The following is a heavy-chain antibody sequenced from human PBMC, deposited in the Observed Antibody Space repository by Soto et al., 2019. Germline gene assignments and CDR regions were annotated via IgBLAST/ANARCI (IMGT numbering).Heavy chain of an antibody. D-gene: IGHD3-3*01. J-gene: IGHJ5*02. CDR3: ARDIRDRTIFGVVTSYNWFDP. Sequence: SETLSLTCAVSGGSISSSNWWSWVRQPPGKGLEWIGEIYHSGSTNYNPSLKSRVTISVDKSKNQFSLKLSSVTAADTAVYYCARDIRDRTIFGVVTSYNWFDPWGQGTLVTVSS. CDR2: IYHSGST. V-gene: IGHV4-4*02. CDR1: GGSISSSNW.